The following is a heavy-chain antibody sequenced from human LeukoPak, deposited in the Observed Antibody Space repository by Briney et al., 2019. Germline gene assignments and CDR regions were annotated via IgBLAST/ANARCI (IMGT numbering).Heavy chain of an antibody. CDR3: ARDVHGGAFDS. D-gene: IGHD4-23*01. CDR1: GFTFSSYS. J-gene: IGHJ4*02. CDR2: INQDGSEH. Sequence: GGSLRLSCAASGFTFSSYSMNWVRQAPGKGLEWVANINQDGSEHYYVDSVKGRFTVSRDNAMNSLFLQMNSLRVEDTAVYYCARDVHGGAFDSWGPGTLVTVSS. V-gene: IGHV3-7*01.